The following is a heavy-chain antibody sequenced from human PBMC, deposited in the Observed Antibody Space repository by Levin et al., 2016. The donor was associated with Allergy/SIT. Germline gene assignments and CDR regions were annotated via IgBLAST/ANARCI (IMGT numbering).Heavy chain of an antibody. D-gene: IGHD3-22*01. CDR1: AFTFSNYG. CDR3: ARARYYYDTSDSPGWFYYGLDV. J-gene: IGHJ6*02. Sequence: GESLKISCAASAFTFSNYGMHWVRQAPGKGLEWVATISFDGSTKYYADSVKGRFTISRENGMNSVSLQMNSLRAGDTAVYYCARARYYYDTSDSPGWFYYGLDVWGQGTTVTVSS. CDR2: ISFDGSTK. V-gene: IGHV3-30*03.